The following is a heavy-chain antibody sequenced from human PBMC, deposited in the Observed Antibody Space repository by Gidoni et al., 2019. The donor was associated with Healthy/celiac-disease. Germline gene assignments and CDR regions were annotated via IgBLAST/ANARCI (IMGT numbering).Heavy chain of an antibody. CDR3: AKIGMGRWLQSDLDY. V-gene: IGHV3-30*18. Sequence: QVQLVESGGGVVQPGRSLRLSCAASGFTFSSYGMHWVRQAPVKGLEWVAVISYDGSNKYYADSVKGRFTISRDNSKNTLYLQMNSLRAEDTAVYYCAKIGMGRWLQSDLDYWGQGTLVTVSS. CDR1: GFTFSSYG. J-gene: IGHJ4*02. CDR2: ISYDGSNK. D-gene: IGHD5-12*01.